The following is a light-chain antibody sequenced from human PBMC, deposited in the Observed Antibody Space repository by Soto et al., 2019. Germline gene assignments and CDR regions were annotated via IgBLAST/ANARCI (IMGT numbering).Light chain of an antibody. V-gene: IGKV1-5*03. CDR2: KAS. Sequence: DIQMTQSPSTLSGSVGDRVTITCRVSQTISSWLAWYQQKPGKAPKLLVYKASTLKSGVQSRFSGSGSGTEFTLTIRSLQPDDFATYYCKHYNSYSEAFGQGTKVDIK. J-gene: IGKJ1*01. CDR3: KHYNSYSEA. CDR1: QTISSW.